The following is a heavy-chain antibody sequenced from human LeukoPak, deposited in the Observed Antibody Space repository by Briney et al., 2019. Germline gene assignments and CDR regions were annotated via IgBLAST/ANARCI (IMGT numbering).Heavy chain of an antibody. CDR2: ISSGSNYI. Sequence: GGSLRLSCAASGFTFSSYSMVWVRQAPGKGLEWVSSISSGSNYIYYADSVKGRFTISRDNARTSLYLQMNSLRAEDTAVYYCARHDWFDPWGRGTLVTVSS. J-gene: IGHJ5*02. CDR1: GFTFSSYS. CDR3: ARHDWFDP. V-gene: IGHV3-21*04.